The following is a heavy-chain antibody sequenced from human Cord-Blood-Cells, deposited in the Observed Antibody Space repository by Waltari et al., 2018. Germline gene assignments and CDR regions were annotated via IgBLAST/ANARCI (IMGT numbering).Heavy chain of an antibody. CDR2: ISSSGSTI. D-gene: IGHD6-19*01. J-gene: IGHJ4*02. CDR3: ARDRPSSGWYY. CDR1: GFTFSSYE. V-gene: IGHV3-48*03. Sequence: EVQLVESGGGLVQPGGSLSLSCAASGFTFSSYEMNWVRQAPGKGLEWVSYISSSGSTIYYADSVKGRFTISRDNAKNSLYLQMNSLRAEDTAVYYCARDRPSSGWYYWGQGTLVTVSS.